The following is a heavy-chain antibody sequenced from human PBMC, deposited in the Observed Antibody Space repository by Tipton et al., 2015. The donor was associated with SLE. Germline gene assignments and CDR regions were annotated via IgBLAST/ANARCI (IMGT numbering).Heavy chain of an antibody. CDR1: GGSFNNNY. V-gene: IGHV4-34*01. CDR3: ARLGIVIVPAATYYYGMDV. D-gene: IGHD2-2*01. J-gene: IGHJ6*02. Sequence: TLSLTCAVYGGSFNNNYWSWIRQPPGKGLEWIGEINRSGSTYYNPSLKSRVTMSLDTSKNQFSLKLTSVTAADTAIYYCARLGIVIVPAATYYYGMDVWGQGTTVTVSS. CDR2: INRSGST.